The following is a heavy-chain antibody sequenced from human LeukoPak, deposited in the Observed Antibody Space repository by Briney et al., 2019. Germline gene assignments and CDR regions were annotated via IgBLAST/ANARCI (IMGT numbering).Heavy chain of an antibody. J-gene: IGHJ6*02. Sequence: PSETLSLTCTVSGGSISTYHWSWIRQPPGKGLEWIGYIYYSGSTNYDPSLKSRVTISVDTSKNQFSLKLSSVTAADTAVYYCARHYYYGSGSYYSYGMDVWGQGTTVTVSS. D-gene: IGHD3-10*01. CDR1: GGSISTYH. V-gene: IGHV4-59*01. CDR3: ARHYYYGSGSYYSYGMDV. CDR2: IYYSGST.